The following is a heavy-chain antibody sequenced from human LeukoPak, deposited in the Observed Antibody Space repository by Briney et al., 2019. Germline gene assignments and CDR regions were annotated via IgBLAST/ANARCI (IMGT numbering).Heavy chain of an antibody. CDR1: GGTFSSYA. CDR3: AREDGELELRAFDI. V-gene: IGHV1-69*13. D-gene: IGHD1-7*01. J-gene: IGHJ3*02. Sequence: SVKVACKASGGTFSSYAISWVRQAPGQGLEWMGGIIPIFGTANYAQKFQGRVTITADESTSTAYMGLSSLRSEDTAVYYCAREDGELELRAFDIWGQGTMVTVSS. CDR2: IIPIFGTA.